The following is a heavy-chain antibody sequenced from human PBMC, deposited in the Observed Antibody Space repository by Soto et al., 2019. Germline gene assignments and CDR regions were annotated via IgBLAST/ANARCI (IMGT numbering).Heavy chain of an antibody. Sequence: QVQLVQSGAEVKKPGSSVKVSCKASGGTFSSYTISWVRQAPGQGLEWMGRIIPILGIANYAQKFQGRVTITADKSTSTAYMERSSLRSEDTAVYYCARDLTAVASDAFDIWGQGTMVTVSS. CDR2: IIPILGIA. CDR1: GGTFSSYT. CDR3: ARDLTAVASDAFDI. V-gene: IGHV1-69*08. D-gene: IGHD6-19*01. J-gene: IGHJ3*02.